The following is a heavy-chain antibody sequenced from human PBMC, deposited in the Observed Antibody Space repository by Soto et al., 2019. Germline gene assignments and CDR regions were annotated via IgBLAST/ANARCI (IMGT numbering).Heavy chain of an antibody. CDR3: ARYYYIPGLHF. J-gene: IGHJ4*01. CDR1: GGTFSGYV. D-gene: IGHD3-10*01. V-gene: IGHV1-69*01. CDR2: ILPIFGST. Sequence: QVQLVKSGAEVKKPGSSVKVSCKASGGTFSGYVISWVRQAPGQGLEWMGGILPIFGSTNYPQKLQGRVTITAEEATSTSFMELTNLRVEDSAVDYGARYYYIPGLHFWGHGTLVTVYS.